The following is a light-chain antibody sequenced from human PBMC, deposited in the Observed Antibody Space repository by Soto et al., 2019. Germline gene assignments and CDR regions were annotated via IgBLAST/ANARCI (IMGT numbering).Light chain of an antibody. J-gene: IGKJ2*01. Sequence: EIVLTQSPGTLSLSPGERATLSCRASQSVTNSYLAWYQQKPGQAPRLLIFGASSRATGIPDRFRGSGSGTDFTLTINRLEPEDFAVYYCQQSGNSHFTFGQGTKLEIK. CDR3: QQSGNSHFT. CDR1: QSVTNSY. V-gene: IGKV3-20*01. CDR2: GAS.